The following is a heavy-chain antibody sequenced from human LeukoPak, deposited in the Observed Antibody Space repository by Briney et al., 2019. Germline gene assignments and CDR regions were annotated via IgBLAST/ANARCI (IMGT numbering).Heavy chain of an antibody. CDR1: AYKFTNYF. D-gene: IGHD7-27*01. Sequence: GASVKVSCKSSAYKFTNYFITWVRQAPGQGLEWMGWISGYNGNTNYAQKFQGRVTMTTDTSTSTAYMDLRSLRSDDTAVYYCASRKLGNDYWGQGTLVTVSS. CDR2: ISGYNGNT. J-gene: IGHJ4*02. V-gene: IGHV1-18*01. CDR3: ASRKLGNDY.